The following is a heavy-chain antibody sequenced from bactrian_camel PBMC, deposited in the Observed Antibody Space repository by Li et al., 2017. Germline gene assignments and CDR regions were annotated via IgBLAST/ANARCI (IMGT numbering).Heavy chain of an antibody. CDR1: GFTFSNNW. Sequence: HVQLVESGGGLVQPGGSLALSCVASGFTFSNNWMHWVRQAPGEGLEWVSSIYSDGRNTYYADSVKGRFTISRDSAKNTVHLQMNSLKSEDTALYYCARGGWTSSDSWGQGTQVTVS. D-gene: IGHD5*01. J-gene: IGHJ6*01. V-gene: IGHV3S6*01. CDR3: ARGGWTSSDS. CDR2: IYSDGRNT.